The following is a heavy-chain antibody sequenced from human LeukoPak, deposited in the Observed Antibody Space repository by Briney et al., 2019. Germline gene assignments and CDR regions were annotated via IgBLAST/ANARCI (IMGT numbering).Heavy chain of an antibody. CDR1: GLTVTSNY. V-gene: IGHV3-66*01. D-gene: IGHD6-13*01. CDR3: ARGIAAAGTRGRGYYFDY. CDR2: IYSGGST. J-gene: IGHJ4*02. Sequence: GGSLTLSCAASGLTVTSNYMSWVRQAPGKGLEWVSVIYSGGSTYYADSVKGRFTISRDNSKNTLYLQMSSLRAEDTAVYYCARGIAAAGTRGRGYYFDYWGQGTLVTVSS.